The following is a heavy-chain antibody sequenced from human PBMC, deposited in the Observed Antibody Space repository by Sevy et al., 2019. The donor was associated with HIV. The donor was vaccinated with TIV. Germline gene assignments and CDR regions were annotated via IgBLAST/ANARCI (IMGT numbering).Heavy chain of an antibody. D-gene: IGHD3-22*01. CDR1: GLPFRNYA. CDR2: IFASGENT. CDR3: AWSRYGSSGSLDDFDL. V-gene: IGHV3-23*01. Sequence: GGSLRLSCAASGLPFRNYAMNWVRQAPGKGLDWVSTIFASGENTYYADSVKGRFTISRDNSQRTLHLQMNSLRVEDTAADYCAWSRYGSSGSLDDFDLWGQGTMVTVSS. J-gene: IGHJ3*01.